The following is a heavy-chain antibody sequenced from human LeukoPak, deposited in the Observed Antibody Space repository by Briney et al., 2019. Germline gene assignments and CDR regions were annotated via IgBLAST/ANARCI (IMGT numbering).Heavy chain of an antibody. CDR2: IKQDGTEK. CDR1: GFTFGTYW. D-gene: IGHD6-19*01. Sequence: GGSLRLSCAASGFTFGTYWMGWVRHAPGKGMGWVANIKQDGTEKSYVGSVKGRFTISRDNVKNSVYLQMHSLRADDTAVYYCVRDTYRSAVAGSSGLGRWGQGTLVTVSS. CDR3: VRDTYRSAVAGSSGLGR. V-gene: IGHV3-7*01. J-gene: IGHJ4*02.